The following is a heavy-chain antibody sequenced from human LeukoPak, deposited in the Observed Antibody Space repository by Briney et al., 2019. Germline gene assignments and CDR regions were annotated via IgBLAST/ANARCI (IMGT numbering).Heavy chain of an antibody. CDR1: RFTCSIYR. CDR2: IMECGSEK. Sequence: SGGSVTLSGTASRFTCSIYRMSCLRHARGRGREGVFNIMECGSEKYYVDSVKGRFTISRDNAKNSLYLQMNSLRAEDTAVYYCARGRGSSSYYMDVWGKGTTVAVSS. CDR3: ARGRGSSSYYMDV. J-gene: IGHJ6*03. D-gene: IGHD6-13*01. V-gene: IGHV3-7*01.